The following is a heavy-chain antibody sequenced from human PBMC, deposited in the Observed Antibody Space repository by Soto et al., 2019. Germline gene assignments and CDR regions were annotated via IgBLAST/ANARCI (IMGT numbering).Heavy chain of an antibody. CDR3: ARDTQQVGWFGEWYYYYGMDV. CDR1: GFTFSSYW. CDR2: IKHDGSEK. V-gene: IGHV3-7*03. Sequence: PGGSLRLSCAASGFTFSSYWMSWVRQAPGKGLEWVANIKHDGSEKYYVDSVKGRFTISRDNAKNSLYLQMNSLRAEDTAVYYCARDTQQVGWFGEWYYYYGMDVWGQGTTVTVSS. D-gene: IGHD3-10*01. J-gene: IGHJ6*02.